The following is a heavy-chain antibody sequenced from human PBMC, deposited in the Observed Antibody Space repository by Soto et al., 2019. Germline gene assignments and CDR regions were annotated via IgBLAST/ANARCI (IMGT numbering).Heavy chain of an antibody. CDR1: GFTFSDHY. CDR3: ARGPGTFSDFWSGYPSLTVGMAV. V-gene: IGHV3-72*01. J-gene: IGHJ6*02. Sequence: GGSLRLSCAASGFTFSDHYMDWVRQAPGKGLEWVGRTRNKANSYTTEYAASVKGRFTISRDDSKNSLYLQMNSLKTEDTAVYYCARGPGTFSDFWSGYPSLTVGMAVWGQGTTVTVS. D-gene: IGHD3-3*01. CDR2: TRNKANSYTT.